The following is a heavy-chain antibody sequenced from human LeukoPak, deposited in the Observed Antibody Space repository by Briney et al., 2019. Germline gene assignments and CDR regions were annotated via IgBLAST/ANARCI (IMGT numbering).Heavy chain of an antibody. Sequence: GGSLRLSCAASGFTFSSYWMSWVRQAPGKGLEWVANIKQDGSEKYYVDSVKGRFTISRDNAKNSLYLQMNSLRAEDTAVYYCASKTRDTAMVHFDYWGQGTLVTVSS. V-gene: IGHV3-7*01. D-gene: IGHD5-18*01. CDR1: GFTFSSYW. CDR3: ASKTRDTAMVHFDY. J-gene: IGHJ4*02. CDR2: IKQDGSEK.